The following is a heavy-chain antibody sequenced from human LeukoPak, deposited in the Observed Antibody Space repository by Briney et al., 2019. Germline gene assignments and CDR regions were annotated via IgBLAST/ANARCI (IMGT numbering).Heavy chain of an antibody. Sequence: ASVKVSCKASGYTFTSYGISWVRQAPGQGLEWMGWISVYNGNTKYVQRFQGRVTMTTDTSTRTAYMELRSLRSDDTAVYYCARHTGSLYDFWSGYIDYWGQGTLVTVSS. CDR1: GYTFTSYG. D-gene: IGHD3-3*01. CDR3: ARHTGSLYDFWSGYIDY. J-gene: IGHJ4*02. V-gene: IGHV1-18*01. CDR2: ISVYNGNT.